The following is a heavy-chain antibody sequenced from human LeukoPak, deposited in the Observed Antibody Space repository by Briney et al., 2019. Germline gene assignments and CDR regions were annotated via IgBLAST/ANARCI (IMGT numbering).Heavy chain of an antibody. CDR1: GFTFSSYS. J-gene: IGHJ4*02. CDR2: ISSSSSYI. V-gene: IGHV3-21*01. Sequence: RGGSLRLSCAASGFTFSSYSMNWVRQAPGKGLEWVSSISSSSSYIYYADSVKGRFTISRDNAKNSLYLQMNSLRAEDTAVYYCAAGGVANLDYWGQGTLVTVSS. D-gene: IGHD3-16*01. CDR3: AAGGVANLDY.